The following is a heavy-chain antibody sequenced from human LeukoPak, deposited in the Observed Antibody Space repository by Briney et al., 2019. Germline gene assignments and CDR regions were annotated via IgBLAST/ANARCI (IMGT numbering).Heavy chain of an antibody. Sequence: GGSLRLSCAASGFSFGSYGIHWVRQAPGKGLEWVAVISHEGSAKYHADSVKGRFTASRDNSKNMVYLQMNGLRAEDTAVYYCARTREQWQVLDYWGQGTLVIVSS. CDR1: GFSFGSYG. CDR2: ISHEGSAK. J-gene: IGHJ4*02. D-gene: IGHD6-19*01. V-gene: IGHV3-30*03. CDR3: ARTREQWQVLDY.